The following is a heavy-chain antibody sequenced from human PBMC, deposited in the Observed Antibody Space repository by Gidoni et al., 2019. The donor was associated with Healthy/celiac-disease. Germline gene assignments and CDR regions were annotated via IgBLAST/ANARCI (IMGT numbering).Heavy chain of an antibody. Sequence: EVQLVESGGGLVQHGGSLRLSCSASGFTCISYAMHWVRQAPGKGLEYVSAISSNGGSTYYADSVKGRFTISIDNSKNTLYLQMSSLRAEDTAVYYFVKDRDRSYYFDYWGQGTLVTVSS. J-gene: IGHJ4*02. D-gene: IGHD1-26*01. CDR2: ISSNGGST. CDR3: VKDRDRSYYFDY. V-gene: IGHV3-64D*09. CDR1: GFTCISYA.